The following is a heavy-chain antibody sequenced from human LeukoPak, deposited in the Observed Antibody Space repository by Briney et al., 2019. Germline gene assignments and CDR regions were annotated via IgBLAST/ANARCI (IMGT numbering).Heavy chain of an antibody. CDR2: INSDGSST. J-gene: IGHJ4*02. CDR1: GFTFSSYW. CDR3: ARGSHRDYFDY. Sequence: GGSLRLSCAASGFTFSSYWMHWVRQAPGKGLVWVSRINSDGSSTTYADSVKGRFTISRDNARTTLYLQMNSLRAEDTAVYYCARGSHRDYFDYWGLGTVVTVSS. V-gene: IGHV3-74*01. D-gene: IGHD5-24*01.